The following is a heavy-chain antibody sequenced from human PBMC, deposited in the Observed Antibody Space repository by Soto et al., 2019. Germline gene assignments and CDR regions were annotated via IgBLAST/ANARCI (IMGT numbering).Heavy chain of an antibody. Sequence: QVQLVESGGGVVQPGRSLRLSCEVSGFTFSSFAVHWVRQAPGKGLEWVALISYDGTTKYYADSVKGRFTISRDNSMDTLYLEMNSLRTEDTALYYCVRDPCGGCFDWYFDLWGQGTLVTVSS. CDR1: GFTFSSFA. D-gene: IGHD2-15*01. CDR2: ISYDGTTK. V-gene: IGHV3-30*04. J-gene: IGHJ2*01. CDR3: VRDPCGGCFDWYFDL.